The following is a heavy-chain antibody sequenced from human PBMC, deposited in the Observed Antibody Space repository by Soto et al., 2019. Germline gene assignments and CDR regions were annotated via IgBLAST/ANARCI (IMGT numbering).Heavy chain of an antibody. CDR3: ARLGYSYGFDY. Sequence: SETLSLTCTVSGGSISSSSYYWGWIRQPPGKGLEWIGSIYYSGSTYYNPSLKSRVTISVDTSKNQFSLKLSSVTAADTAVYYCARLGYSYGFDYWGQGTLVTVSS. CDR2: IYYSGST. CDR1: GGSISSSSYY. J-gene: IGHJ4*02. V-gene: IGHV4-39*01. D-gene: IGHD5-18*01.